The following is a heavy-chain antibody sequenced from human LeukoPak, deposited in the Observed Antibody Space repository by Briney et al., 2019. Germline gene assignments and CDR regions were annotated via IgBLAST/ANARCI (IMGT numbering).Heavy chain of an antibody. D-gene: IGHD3-16*01. V-gene: IGHV3-23*01. Sequence: GGTLRLSCAASGFTFSTSGMSWVRQAPGKGLEWVSTITGSGGSTYYADSVKGRFTISRDNSKNTLYLQMNSLRAEDTAVYYCAKAGIYDYVWGSYLVDWGQGILVTVSS. CDR3: AKAGIYDYVWGSYLVD. CDR2: ITGSGGST. CDR1: GFTFSTSG. J-gene: IGHJ4*02.